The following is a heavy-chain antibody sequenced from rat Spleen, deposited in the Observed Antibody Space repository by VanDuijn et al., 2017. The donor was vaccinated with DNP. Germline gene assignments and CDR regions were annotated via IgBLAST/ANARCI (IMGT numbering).Heavy chain of an antibody. CDR2: ISPSGGST. V-gene: IGHV5-25*01. Sequence: EVQLVESGGGLVQPGRSLKLSCTVSGITFSDHNMAWVSQAPTKGLEWVTSISPSGGSTNYRDSVKGRFTVSRDNAKSTLYLQMDSLRSEDTAAYYCARLSGDYGYKLLFDYWGQGVMVTVSS. CDR1: GITFSDHN. J-gene: IGHJ2*01. D-gene: IGHD1-9*01. CDR3: ARLSGDYGYKLLFDY.